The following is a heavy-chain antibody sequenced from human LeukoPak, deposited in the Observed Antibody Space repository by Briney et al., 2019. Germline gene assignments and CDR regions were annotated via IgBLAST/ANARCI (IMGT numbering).Heavy chain of an antibody. V-gene: IGHV4-59*01. CDR1: GGSMSTYY. D-gene: IGHD1-26*01. Sequence: SETLSLTCTVSGGSMSTYYWSWIRQPPGKGLEWTAYIDYSGSTNYNPSLKSRVTISVDASRNQFSLNLSSVTAADTAVYYCARDRRRDLLHAFDIWGQGTMVTVSS. CDR3: ARDRRRDLLHAFDI. J-gene: IGHJ3*02. CDR2: IDYSGST.